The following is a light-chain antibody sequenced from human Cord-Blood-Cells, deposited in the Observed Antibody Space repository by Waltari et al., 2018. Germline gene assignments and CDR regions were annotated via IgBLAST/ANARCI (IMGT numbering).Light chain of an antibody. CDR3: RSYAGSNYFV. CDR1: SSHLGGYNY. J-gene: IGLJ3*02. V-gene: IGLV2-8*01. Sequence: ISSSWTSSHLGGYNYVSWYQQHPGKAPKLMIYEVSKLPSVVPDRFSGSQSGDTASLTVSGLPAEDEADYYCRSYAGSNYFVFGAGTKLTVL. CDR2: EVS.